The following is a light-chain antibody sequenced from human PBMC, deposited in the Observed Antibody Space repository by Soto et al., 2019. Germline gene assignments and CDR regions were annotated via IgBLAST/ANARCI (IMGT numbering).Light chain of an antibody. J-gene: IGKJ4*01. CDR3: QQYDNLSLT. CDR1: QDISNY. CDR2: DAS. Sequence: DIQMTQSPSSLSASVGDRVTITCQASQDISNYLNWYQQKPGKAPKLLIYDASNLETGVPSRFSGSRSGTDITFTISSLQPEDIATYYCQQYDNLSLTFGGGTKVEIK. V-gene: IGKV1-33*01.